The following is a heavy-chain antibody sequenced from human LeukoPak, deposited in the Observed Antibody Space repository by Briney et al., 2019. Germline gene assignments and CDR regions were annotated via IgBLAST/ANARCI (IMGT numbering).Heavy chain of an antibody. D-gene: IGHD2-15*01. J-gene: IGHJ4*02. V-gene: IGHV1-3*01. CDR2: INAGNGNT. CDR3: TREGPIAGPDY. Sequence: ASVKVSCKASGYTFTSYAMHWVRQAPGQRLEWMGWINAGNGNTKYSQKFQGRVTITRDTSASTAYMELSSLRSEDTAVYYCTREGPIAGPDYWGRGTLVTVSS. CDR1: GYTFTSYA.